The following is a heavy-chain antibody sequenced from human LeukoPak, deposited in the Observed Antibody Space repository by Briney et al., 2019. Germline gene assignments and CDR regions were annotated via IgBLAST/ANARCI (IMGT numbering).Heavy chain of an antibody. CDR2: ISSSGSTI. V-gene: IGHV3-11*01. CDR1: GFTFSDYY. Sequence: GGSLRLSCAASGFTFSDYYMSWIRQAPGKGLEWVLYISSSGSTIYYADSVKGRFTISRDNAKNSLYLQMNSLRAEDTAVYYCARDELRYFTYYGMDVWGQGTTVTVSS. J-gene: IGHJ6*02. D-gene: IGHD3-9*01. CDR3: ARDELRYFTYYGMDV.